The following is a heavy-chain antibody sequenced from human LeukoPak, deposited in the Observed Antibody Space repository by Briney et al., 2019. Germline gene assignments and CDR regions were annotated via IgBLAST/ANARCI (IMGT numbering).Heavy chain of an antibody. CDR3: AREGDCSSTSCWYFDY. Sequence: GGSLRLSCAASGFTFSDYYISWIRQAPGKGLEWVSYISSSGSTIYYADSVKGRFTISRDNAKNSLYLQMNSLRAEDTAVYYCAREGDCSSTSCWYFDYWGQGTLVTVSS. V-gene: IGHV3-11*01. CDR2: ISSSGSTI. J-gene: IGHJ4*02. D-gene: IGHD2-2*01. CDR1: GFTFSDYY.